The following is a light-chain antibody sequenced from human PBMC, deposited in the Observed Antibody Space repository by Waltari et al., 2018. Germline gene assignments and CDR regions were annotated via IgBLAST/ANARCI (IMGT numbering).Light chain of an antibody. V-gene: IGKV1-5*03. CDR2: KAS. J-gene: IGKJ1*01. CDR1: QSISSW. CDR3: QQYNSYSPWT. Sequence: DIQMTQSPSPMSASVGDRVTITCRASQSISSWLAWYQQKPGKAPKLLIYKASSLERGVPSRFSDSVSGPEFTLTLSSLQPDYFATYYCQQYNSYSPWTFGQGTKVEIK.